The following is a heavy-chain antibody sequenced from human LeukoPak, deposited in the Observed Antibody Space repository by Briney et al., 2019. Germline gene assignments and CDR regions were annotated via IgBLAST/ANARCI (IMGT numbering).Heavy chain of an antibody. D-gene: IGHD3-10*01. CDR1: GYTFTSYA. V-gene: IGHV1-3*03. J-gene: IGHJ5*02. CDR2: INAGNGNT. CDR3: ARAMVRGVFNWFDP. Sequence: ASVKVSCKASGYTFTSYAMHWVRQAPGQRLEWMGWINAGNGNTKYSQEFQGRVTITRDTSASTAYMELSSLRSEDMAVYYCARAMVRGVFNWFDPWGQGTLVTASS.